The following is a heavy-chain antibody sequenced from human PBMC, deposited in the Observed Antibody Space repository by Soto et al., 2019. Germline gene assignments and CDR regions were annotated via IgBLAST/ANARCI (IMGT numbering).Heavy chain of an antibody. D-gene: IGHD7-27*01. Sequence: SETLSLTCTVSGGSISSGDYYWSWIRQPPGKGLEWIGYIYYSGSTYYNPSLKSRVTISVDTSKNQFSLKLSSVTAADTAVYYCARTLTGRRGNWYDPWGQGTLVTVSS. CDR1: GGSISSGDYY. J-gene: IGHJ5*02. V-gene: IGHV4-30-4*01. CDR3: ARTLTGRRGNWYDP. CDR2: IYYSGST.